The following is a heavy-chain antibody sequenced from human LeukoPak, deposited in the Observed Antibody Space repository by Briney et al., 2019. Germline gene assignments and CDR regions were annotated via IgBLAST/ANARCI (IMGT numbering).Heavy chain of an antibody. V-gene: IGHV3-48*01. J-gene: IGHJ6*02. CDR3: ARGLAAAGNYYGMDV. CDR1: GFTFSSYS. Sequence: PGGSLRLSCAASGFTFSSYSMNWVRQAPGKRLEWVSYISSSSSTIYYADSVKGRFTISRDNAKNSLYLQMNSLRAEDTAVYYCARGLAAAGNYYGMDVWGQGTTVTVSS. CDR2: ISSSSSTI. D-gene: IGHD6-13*01.